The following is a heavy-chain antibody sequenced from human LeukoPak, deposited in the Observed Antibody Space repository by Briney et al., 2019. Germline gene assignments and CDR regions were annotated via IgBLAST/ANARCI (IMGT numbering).Heavy chain of an antibody. CDR1: GFIFSSYS. D-gene: IGHD2-15*01. Sequence: PGGSLRLSCAASGFIFSSYSMNWVRQAPGKGLEWVSSISSSSSYIYYADSVKGRFTISRDNAKNSLYLQMNSLRAEDTAVYYCARALGYCSGGSCQEEAFDIWGQGTMVTVSS. J-gene: IGHJ3*02. CDR3: ARALGYCSGGSCQEEAFDI. V-gene: IGHV3-21*01. CDR2: ISSSSSYI.